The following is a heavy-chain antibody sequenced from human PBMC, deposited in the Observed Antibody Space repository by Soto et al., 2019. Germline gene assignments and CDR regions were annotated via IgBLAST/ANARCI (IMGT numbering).Heavy chain of an antibody. Sequence: EVQLVESGGGLVQPGGSLRLSCAASGFTFSTYWMTWVRQPPGKGLEWVANMDEDGGERYYVDSVRGRVTVSRDNAKNSLYLQTNSLRAEDTAGYYFVCGGNFFIYWGQGTLVTVSP. D-gene: IGHD3-16*01. CDR1: GFTFSTYW. CDR3: VCGGNFFIY. V-gene: IGHV3-7*01. J-gene: IGHJ4*02. CDR2: MDEDGGER.